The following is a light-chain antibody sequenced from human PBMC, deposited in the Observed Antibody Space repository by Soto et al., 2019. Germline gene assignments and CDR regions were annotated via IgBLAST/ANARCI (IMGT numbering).Light chain of an antibody. CDR1: QSVSSSY. CDR3: QQYGNSPIT. Sequence: EIVLTQSPGTLSLSPGEGATLSCRASQSVSSSYLAWYQQKPGQAPRLLIYGAFNRATGIPDRFSGSGSGTDFTLTISRLEPEDFAVYYCQQYGNSPITFGQGTRLE. CDR2: GAF. V-gene: IGKV3-20*01. J-gene: IGKJ5*01.